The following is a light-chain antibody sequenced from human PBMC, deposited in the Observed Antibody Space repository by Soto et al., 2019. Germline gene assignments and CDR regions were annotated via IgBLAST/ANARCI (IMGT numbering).Light chain of an antibody. V-gene: IGLV1-40*01. J-gene: IGLJ1*01. CDR1: SSNIGAGYD. Sequence: QPVLTQPPSVSGAPGQRVTISCTGSSSNIGAGYDVHWYQQLPGTAPKLLIYGNLNRPSGVPDRFSGSKSGSSASLAITGLQAEDESDYYCQSYDSSLSVYVFGTGTKLTVL. CDR2: GNL. CDR3: QSYDSSLSVYV.